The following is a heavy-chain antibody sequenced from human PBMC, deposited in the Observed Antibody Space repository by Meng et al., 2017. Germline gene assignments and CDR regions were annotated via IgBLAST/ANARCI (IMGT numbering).Heavy chain of an antibody. CDR2: ISSSGSTI. CDR1: GFTFSSYE. CDR3: AKDRDTAMDTEGFDY. J-gene: IGHJ4*02. V-gene: IGHV3-48*03. Sequence: GGSLRLSCAASGFTFSSYEMNWVRQAPGKGLEWVSYISSSGSTIYYADSVKGRFTISRDNAKNSLYLQMNSLRAEDTAVYYCAKDRDTAMDTEGFDYWGQGTLVTVSS. D-gene: IGHD5-18*01.